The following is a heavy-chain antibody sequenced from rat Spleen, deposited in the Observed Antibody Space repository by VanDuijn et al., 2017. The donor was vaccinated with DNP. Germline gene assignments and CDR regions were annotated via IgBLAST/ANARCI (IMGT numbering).Heavy chain of an antibody. Sequence: EVQLVESGGDLVQPGRSLKLSCVASGFTFNYYWMTWIRQVPGTGLEWVASISNGGGSTYYPDSVKGRFTISRDNAKNTLQLQMNNLRSEDTATYYCARDAGGPFDYWGQGVMVTVSS. CDR3: ARDAGGPFDY. J-gene: IGHJ2*01. V-gene: IGHV5-31*01. D-gene: IGHD1-11*01. CDR2: ISNGGGST. CDR1: GFTFNYYW.